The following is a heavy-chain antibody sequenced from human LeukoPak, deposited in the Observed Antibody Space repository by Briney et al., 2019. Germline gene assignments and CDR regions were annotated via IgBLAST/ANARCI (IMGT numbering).Heavy chain of an antibody. CDR3: ARDRNQQTFPDYYFDY. J-gene: IGHJ4*02. V-gene: IGHV3-30*03. D-gene: IGHD1-14*01. Sequence: GGSLRLSCAASGFTFSSYWMSWVRQAPGKGLEWVAVISYDGSNKYYADSVKGRFTISRDNSKNTLYLQMNSLRAEDTAVYYCARDRNQQTFPDYYFDYWGQGTLVTVSS. CDR2: ISYDGSNK. CDR1: GFTFSSYW.